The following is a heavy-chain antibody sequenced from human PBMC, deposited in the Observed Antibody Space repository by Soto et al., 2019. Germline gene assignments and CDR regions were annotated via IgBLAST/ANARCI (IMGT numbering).Heavy chain of an antibody. Sequence: KTSETLSLTCTVSGGSISSGDYYWSWIRQPPGKGLEWIGYIYYSGSTYYNPSLKSRVTISVDTSKNQFSLKLSSVTAADTAVYYCAREKRGTVTTSFYYYYYGMDVWGQGTTVTVSS. CDR1: GGSISSGDYY. CDR3: AREKRGTVTTSFYYYYYGMDV. V-gene: IGHV4-30-4*01. J-gene: IGHJ6*02. CDR2: IYYSGST. D-gene: IGHD4-17*01.